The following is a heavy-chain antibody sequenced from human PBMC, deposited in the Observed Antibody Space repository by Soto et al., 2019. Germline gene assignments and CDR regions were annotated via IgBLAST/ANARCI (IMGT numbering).Heavy chain of an antibody. Sequence: GESLKISCKGSGYSFTSYWIGWVRQMPGKGLEWMGIIYPGDSDTRYSPSFQGQVTISADKSISTAYLQWSSLKASDTAMYYCAIKGYYAPRLPSALDVWGKGTTVTVSS. CDR3: AIKGYYAPRLPSALDV. CDR2: IYPGDSDT. V-gene: IGHV5-51*01. D-gene: IGHD2-2*01. CDR1: GYSFTSYW. J-gene: IGHJ6*04.